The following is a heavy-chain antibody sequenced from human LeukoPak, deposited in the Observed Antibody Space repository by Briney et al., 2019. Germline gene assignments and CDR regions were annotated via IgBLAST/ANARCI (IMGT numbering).Heavy chain of an antibody. Sequence: PGGSLRLSCVGSGLTFSDALMSWVRQAPGKGLEWVGRIKSKSDGGTIDYAAPVKGRFTISRDDSRNTLCLQMNSLKTEDTAVYYCTTRRQDGWWGQGTLVTVS. V-gene: IGHV3-15*01. D-gene: IGHD2-15*01. CDR2: IKSKSDGGTI. CDR3: TTRRQDGW. CDR1: GLTFSDAL. J-gene: IGHJ4*02.